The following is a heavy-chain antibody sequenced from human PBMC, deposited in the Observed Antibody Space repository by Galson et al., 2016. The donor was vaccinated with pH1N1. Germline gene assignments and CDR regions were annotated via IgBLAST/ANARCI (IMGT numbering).Heavy chain of an antibody. CDR3: VRAVGRAEAH. J-gene: IGHJ4*02. Sequence: SLRLSCAASGFTFSDYYMTWIRRAPGKGLEWVSYISSSGYTIFYTDSVKGRFTISRDNAKNSLYLQMNSLRAEDTAMYYCVRAVGRAEAHWGQGTLVTVSS. V-gene: IGHV3-11*01. CDR1: GFTFSDYY. CDR2: ISSSGYTI. D-gene: IGHD1-26*01.